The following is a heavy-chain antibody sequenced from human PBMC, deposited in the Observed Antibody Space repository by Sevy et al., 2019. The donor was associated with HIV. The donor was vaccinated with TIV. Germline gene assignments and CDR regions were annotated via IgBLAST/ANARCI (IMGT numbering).Heavy chain of an antibody. CDR1: GFTLNSYA. CDR2: ISSTGGST. CDR3: AKDPNVDTAMAYFFDY. D-gene: IGHD5-18*01. J-gene: IGHJ4*02. V-gene: IGHV3-23*01. Sequence: GGSLRLSCAASGFTLNSYAMSWVRQAPGKGLEWVSSISSTGGSTFYADSVKGRFTISRANSKSTLYLQMNSLRADDTAVYYCAKDPNVDTAMAYFFDYWGQGTLVTVSS.